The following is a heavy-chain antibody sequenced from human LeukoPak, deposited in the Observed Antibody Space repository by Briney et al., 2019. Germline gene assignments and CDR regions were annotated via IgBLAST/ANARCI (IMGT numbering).Heavy chain of an antibody. V-gene: IGHV4-59*01. D-gene: IGHD3-22*01. CDR3: ARVHDSSGLYYVDY. J-gene: IGHJ4*02. Sequence: SETLSLTCTVSGGSISSYYWSWIRQPPGKGLEWIGYIYYSGSTNYNPSLKSRVTISVDTSKNQFSLKLSSVTAADTAVYYCARVHDSSGLYYVDYWGQGTLVTVSS. CDR1: GGSISSYY. CDR2: IYYSGST.